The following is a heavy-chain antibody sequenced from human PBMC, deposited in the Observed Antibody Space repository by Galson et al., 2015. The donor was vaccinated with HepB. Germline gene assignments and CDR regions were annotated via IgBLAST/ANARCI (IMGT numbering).Heavy chain of an antibody. CDR1: GGSISSYY. D-gene: IGHD4-17*01. CDR3: ARVTTYVGYYYYGMDV. CDR2: IYYSGST. V-gene: IGHV4-59*01. J-gene: IGHJ6*02. Sequence: SETLSLTCTVSGGSISSYYWSWIRQPPGKGLEWIGYIYYSGSTNYNPSLKSRVTISVDTSKNQFSLKLSSVTAADTAVYYCARVTTYVGYYYYGMDVWGQGTTVTVSS.